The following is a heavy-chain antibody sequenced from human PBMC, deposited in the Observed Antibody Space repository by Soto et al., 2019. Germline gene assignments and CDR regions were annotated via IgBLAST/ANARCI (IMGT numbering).Heavy chain of an antibody. Sequence: PSETLSLTCTVSGGSISSYYWSWIRQPPGKGLEWIGYIYYSGSTNYNPSLKSRVTISVDTSKNQFSLKLSSVTAADTAVYYCARGYSSGYYDYWGPGTLVTVSS. J-gene: IGHJ4*02. V-gene: IGHV4-59*01. CDR3: ARGYSSGYYDY. D-gene: IGHD3-22*01. CDR1: GGSISSYY. CDR2: IYYSGST.